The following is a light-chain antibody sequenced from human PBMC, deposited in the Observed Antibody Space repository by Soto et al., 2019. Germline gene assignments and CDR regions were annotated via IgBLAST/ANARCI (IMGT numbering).Light chain of an antibody. V-gene: IGKV3-20*01. CDR1: QSVSSY. CDR2: GAS. CDR3: HQYGTAPLT. J-gene: IGKJ3*01. Sequence: EIVLTQSPATLSLSPGERATLSCRASQSVSSYLAWYQQKPGQAPRLLISGASSRAPGIPDRFSGSGSGTDFTLTISRLEPEDFSVYCCHQYGTAPLTFGPGTKVDIK.